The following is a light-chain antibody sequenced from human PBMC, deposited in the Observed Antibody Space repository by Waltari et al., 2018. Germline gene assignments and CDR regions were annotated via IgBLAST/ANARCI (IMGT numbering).Light chain of an antibody. V-gene: IGKV3-20*01. CDR3: QQYDISPLT. CDR1: QTVRTTD. CDR2: GAS. Sequence: CRASQTVRTTDLAWYQQKPGQAPTRLIYGASSRATGIPDRFSGSGSGTDFSLTISSLEPEDFAVYYCQQYDISPLTFGGGTKVEI. J-gene: IGKJ4*01.